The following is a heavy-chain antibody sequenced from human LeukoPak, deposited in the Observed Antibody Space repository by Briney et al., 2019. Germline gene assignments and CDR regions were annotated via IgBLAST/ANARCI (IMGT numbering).Heavy chain of an antibody. D-gene: IGHD3-22*01. V-gene: IGHV4-34*01. CDR2: INHSGST. J-gene: IGHJ4*02. CDR3: ARAGDSSGYCDS. CDR1: GGSFSGCY. Sequence: SETLSLTCAVYGGSFSGCYWSWIRQPPGKGLEWIGEINHSGSTNYSPSLKSRVTISVDTSKNQFSLKLSSVTAADTAVYYCARAGDSSGYCDSWGQGTLVTVSS.